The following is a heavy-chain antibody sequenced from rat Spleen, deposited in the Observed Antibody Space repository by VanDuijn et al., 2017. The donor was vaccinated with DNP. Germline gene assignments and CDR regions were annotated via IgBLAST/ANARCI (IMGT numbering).Heavy chain of an antibody. Sequence: EVQLVESGGGLVQPGRSLKLSCAASGFTFSDYNMAWVRQAPKKGLEWVATISYEGSTTYYGDSVKGRFTISRDKAKSTLYLQMNSLRSEDTATYYCTTASTEGFAYWGQGTLVTVS. J-gene: IGHJ3*01. CDR2: ISYEGSTT. CDR1: GFTFSDYN. D-gene: IGHD1-11*01. CDR3: TTASTEGFAY. V-gene: IGHV5-22*01.